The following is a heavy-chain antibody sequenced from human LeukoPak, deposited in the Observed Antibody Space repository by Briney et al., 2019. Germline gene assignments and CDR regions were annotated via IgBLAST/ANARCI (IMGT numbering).Heavy chain of an antibody. D-gene: IGHD3-10*01. CDR1: GFTFSSYS. Sequence: PGVSLRLSCAASGFTFSSYSMNWVRQAPGKGLEWVSSISSSSSYIYYAGSVKGRFTISRDNAKNSLYLQMNSLRAEDTAVYYCARDETYGSGSHYYYYGMDVWGQGTTVTVSS. V-gene: IGHV3-21*01. J-gene: IGHJ6*02. CDR2: ISSSSSYI. CDR3: ARDETYGSGSHYYYYGMDV.